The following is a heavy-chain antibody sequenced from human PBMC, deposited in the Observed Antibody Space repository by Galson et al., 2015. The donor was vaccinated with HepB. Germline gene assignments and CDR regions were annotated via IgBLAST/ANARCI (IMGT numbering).Heavy chain of an antibody. CDR1: GYSFTSYW. V-gene: IGHV5-51*01. CDR2: IYPGDSDT. Sequence: QSGAEVKKPGESLKISCTGSGYSFTSYWIGWVRQMPGKGLEWMGIIYPGDSDTRYSPSFQGQVTISADKSISTAYLQWSSLKASDTAMYYCARVAGVGREHIVVVTAIPTPYGMDVGGQVTTVTVSS. J-gene: IGHJ6*02. CDR3: ARVAGVGREHIVVVTAIPTPYGMDV. D-gene: IGHD2-21*02.